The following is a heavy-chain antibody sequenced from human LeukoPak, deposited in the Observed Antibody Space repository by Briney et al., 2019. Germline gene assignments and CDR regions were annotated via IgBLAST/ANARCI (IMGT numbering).Heavy chain of an antibody. CDR1: GYTFTSYG. Sequence: ASVKVSCKASGYTFTSYGFSWVRQAPGQGLEWMGWISAYNGNTHYAQKLQDRVTMTTDTSTSTAYMELRSLRSDDTAVYYCARGPIAAAGTWHNWFEPWGQGTLVTVSS. J-gene: IGHJ5*02. CDR3: ARGPIAAAGTWHNWFEP. V-gene: IGHV1-18*01. D-gene: IGHD6-13*01. CDR2: ISAYNGNT.